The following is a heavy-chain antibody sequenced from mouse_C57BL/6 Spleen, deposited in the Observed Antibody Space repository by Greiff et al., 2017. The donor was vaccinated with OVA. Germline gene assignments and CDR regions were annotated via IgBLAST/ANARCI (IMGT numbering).Heavy chain of an antibody. J-gene: IGHJ2*01. V-gene: IGHV5-4*01. CDR1: GFTFSSYA. D-gene: IGHD2-3*01. Sequence: EVQLVESGGGLVKPGGSLKLSCAASGFTFSSYAMSWVRQTPEKRLEWVATISDGGSYTYYPDNVKGRFTISRDNAKNNLYLQMSHLKSEDTAMYYCARDVYDGYYNHYFGYWGQGTTLTVSS. CDR3: ARDVYDGYYNHYFGY. CDR2: ISDGGSYT.